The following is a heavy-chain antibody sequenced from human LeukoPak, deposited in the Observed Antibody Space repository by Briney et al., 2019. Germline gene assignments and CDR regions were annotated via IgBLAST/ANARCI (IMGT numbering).Heavy chain of an antibody. J-gene: IGHJ4*02. CDR3: AKGYYDSSGYYGY. Sequence: GGSLRLSCAASGFTFGDYTMHWVRQAPGKGLEWVSLISGDGGSTYYADSVKGRFTISRDNSKNSLYLQMNSLRTEDTALYYCAKGYYDSSGYYGYWGQGTLVTVSS. CDR1: GFTFGDYT. D-gene: IGHD3-22*01. CDR2: ISGDGGST. V-gene: IGHV3-43*02.